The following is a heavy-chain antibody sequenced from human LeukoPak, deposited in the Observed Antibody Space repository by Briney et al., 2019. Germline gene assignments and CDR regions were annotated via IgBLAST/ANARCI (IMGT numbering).Heavy chain of an antibody. D-gene: IGHD3-3*01. CDR1: GGTFSSYA. V-gene: IGHV1-18*01. CDR2: ISAYNGNT. Sequence: ASVKVSCKASGGTFSSYAISWVRQAPGQGLEWMGWISAYNGNTDYAQNLQGRVTMTTDTSTSTAYMELRSLRSDDTAVYYCARDGKGRYDFRENDYWGQGTLVTVSS. CDR3: ARDGKGRYDFRENDY. J-gene: IGHJ4*02.